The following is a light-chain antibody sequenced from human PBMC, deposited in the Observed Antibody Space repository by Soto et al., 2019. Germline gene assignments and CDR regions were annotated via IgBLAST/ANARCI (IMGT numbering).Light chain of an antibody. Sequence: QSALTQPASVSGSPGQSITISCTGTSTDVGGYKYVSWYQQHPGTAPKLMIFEVSKRPSGVPDRFSGSKSGNTASLTVSGLQPEDEADYYCSSYAGSNKSVFGTGTKLTVL. J-gene: IGLJ1*01. CDR2: EVS. V-gene: IGLV2-8*01. CDR1: STDVGGYKY. CDR3: SSYAGSNKSV.